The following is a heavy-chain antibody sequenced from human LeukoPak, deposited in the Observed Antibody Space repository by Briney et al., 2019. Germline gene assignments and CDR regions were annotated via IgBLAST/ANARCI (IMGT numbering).Heavy chain of an antibody. D-gene: IGHD3-22*01. CDR1: GGSFSGYY. J-gene: IGHJ4*02. CDR3: ARPYDSSGYYYGY. CDR2: INHSGST. Sequence: PXETLPLTCAVYGGSFSGYYWSWIRQPPGKGLEWIGEINHSGSTNYNPSLKSRVTISVDTSKNQFSLKLSSVTAADTAVYYCARPYDSSGYYYGYWGQGTLVTVSS. V-gene: IGHV4-34*01.